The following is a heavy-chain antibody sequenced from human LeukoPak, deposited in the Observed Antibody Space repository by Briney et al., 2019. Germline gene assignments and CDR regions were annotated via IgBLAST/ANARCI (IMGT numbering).Heavy chain of an antibody. CDR2: IYYSGST. D-gene: IGHD3-10*01. CDR1: GGSISSSSYY. J-gene: IGHJ3*02. CDR3: ARGFGEVDAFDI. Sequence: SETLSLTCTVSGGSISSSSYYWGWIRQPPGKGLEWIGSIYYSGSTYYNPSLKSRVTISVDRSKNQFSLKLSSVTAADAAVYYCARGFGEVDAFDIWGQGTMVTVSS. V-gene: IGHV4-39*07.